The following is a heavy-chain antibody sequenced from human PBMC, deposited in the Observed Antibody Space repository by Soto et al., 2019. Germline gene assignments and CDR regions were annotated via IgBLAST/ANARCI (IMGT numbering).Heavy chain of an antibody. CDR1: GITFSTYA. CDR2: ISGSGGTT. V-gene: IGHV3-23*01. Sequence: GGSLRLSCVASGITFSTYAMSWVRQAPGKGLEWVSTISGSGGTTYYADSVKGRFTISRDNSKNTLSLQMNSLRAEDTAVYYCAKDLHSRFLDWLLCFDYWGQGTLVTVSS. D-gene: IGHD3-3*01. J-gene: IGHJ4*02. CDR3: AKDLHSRFLDWLLCFDY.